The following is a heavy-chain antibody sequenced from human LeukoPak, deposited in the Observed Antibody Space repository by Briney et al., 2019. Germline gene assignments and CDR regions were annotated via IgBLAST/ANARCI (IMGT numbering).Heavy chain of an antibody. D-gene: IGHD3-22*01. CDR1: GYTLTELS. CDR3: ARAPYDSSGYYFHFDY. Sequence: ASVKVSCKVSGYTLTELSMHWVRQAPGKGLEWMGGFDPEDGETIYAQKFQGRVTMTEDTSTDTAYMELSSLRSEDTAVYYCARAPYDSSGYYFHFDYWGQGTLVTVSS. J-gene: IGHJ4*02. CDR2: FDPEDGET. V-gene: IGHV1-24*01.